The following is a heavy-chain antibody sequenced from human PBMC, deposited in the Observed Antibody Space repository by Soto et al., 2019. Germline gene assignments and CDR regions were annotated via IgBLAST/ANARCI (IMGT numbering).Heavy chain of an antibody. J-gene: IGHJ4*02. V-gene: IGHV4-28*01. Sequence: QVQLQESGPGLVKPSDTLSLTCAVSGYSISSSNWWGWIRQPPGKGLEWIGYIYYSGTTYYNPSLKSRVTMSVETSKNPFSLKLTSVTAVDTAVYYCARREIQGPIDYWGQGTLVTVSS. CDR3: ARREIQGPIDY. D-gene: IGHD1-26*01. CDR2: IYYSGTT. CDR1: GYSISSSNW.